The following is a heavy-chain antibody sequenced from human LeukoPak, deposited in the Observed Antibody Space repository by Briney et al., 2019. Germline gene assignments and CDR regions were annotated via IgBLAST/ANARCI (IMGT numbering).Heavy chain of an antibody. J-gene: IGHJ4*02. Sequence: RASVKVSCKASGYIFTSYNIYWVRQAPGQGLEWMGIINPSGGSTNYAQKFQGRVTMTRDTSTSTVYMELSSLRSEDTAVYYCARSHYDILTGYFHFDYWGQGTLVTVSS. CDR1: GYIFTSYN. CDR3: ARSHYDILTGYFHFDY. CDR2: INPSGGST. D-gene: IGHD3-9*01. V-gene: IGHV1-46*01.